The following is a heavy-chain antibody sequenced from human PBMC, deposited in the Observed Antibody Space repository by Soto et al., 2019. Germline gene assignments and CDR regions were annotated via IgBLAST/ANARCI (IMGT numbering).Heavy chain of an antibody. CDR1: GSLPVGSLSTYF. V-gene: IGHV4-34*01. J-gene: IGHJ6*02. CDR3: ARARFSQWSQDYYGLDV. D-gene: IGHD3-3*01. Sequence: SETLSLTCGLSGSLPVGSLSTYFWTWIRQPPGKGLVWIGEINHSGSPNYSPSLRGRVTISLDTSKKQFSLNLSSVTAADTAVYFCARARFSQWSQDYYGLDVWGQGTTVTVYS. CDR2: INHSGSP.